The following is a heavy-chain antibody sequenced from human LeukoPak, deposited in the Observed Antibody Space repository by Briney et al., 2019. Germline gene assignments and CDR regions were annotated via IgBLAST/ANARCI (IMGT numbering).Heavy chain of an antibody. D-gene: IGHD5-12*01. V-gene: IGHV3-21*04. J-gene: IGHJ5*02. CDR2: ISSSSSYI. CDR3: AKGEHIVATISGWFDP. CDR1: GFTFSSYS. Sequence: PGGSLRLSCAASGFTFSSYSMNWVRQAPGKGLEWVSSISSSSSYIYYADSVKGRFTISRDNAKNSLYLQMNSLRAEDTAVYYCAKGEHIVATISGWFDPWGQGTLVTVSS.